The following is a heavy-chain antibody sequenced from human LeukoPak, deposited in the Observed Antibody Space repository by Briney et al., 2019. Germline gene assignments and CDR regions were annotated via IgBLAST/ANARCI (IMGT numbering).Heavy chain of an antibody. CDR1: GYTFTSYG. J-gene: IGHJ6*03. Sequence: ASVKVSCKASGYTFTSYGISWVRQAPGQGLEWMGWISAYNGNTNYAQNLQGRVTMTTDTSTSTAYMELRSLRSDDTAVYYCARKSLGYCSRTSCCGSMDVWGKGTTVTVSS. CDR2: ISAYNGNT. CDR3: ARKSLGYCSRTSCCGSMDV. V-gene: IGHV1-18*01. D-gene: IGHD2-2*01.